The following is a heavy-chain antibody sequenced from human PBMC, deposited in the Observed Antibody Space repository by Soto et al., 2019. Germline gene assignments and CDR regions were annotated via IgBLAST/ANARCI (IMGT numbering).Heavy chain of an antibody. CDR2: INPSGGST. D-gene: IGHD3-16*01. V-gene: IGHV1-46*01. CDR3: ANGYVKDYGMDV. J-gene: IGHJ6*02. Sequence: QVQLVQSGAEVKKPGASVKVSCKASGYTFTSYYMHWVRQAPGQGLEWMGIINPSGGSTSYAQKFQGGVTMTRDTSTSTVYMELSSLRSEDTAVYYCANGYVKDYGMDVWGQGTTVTVSS. CDR1: GYTFTSYY.